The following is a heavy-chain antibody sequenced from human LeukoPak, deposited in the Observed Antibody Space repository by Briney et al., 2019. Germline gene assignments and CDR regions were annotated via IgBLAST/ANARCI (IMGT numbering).Heavy chain of an antibody. J-gene: IGHJ4*02. Sequence: KTGGSLRLSCAASGFTFSSYSMNWVRQAPGKGLEWVSSISSSSSYIYYADSVKGRFTISRDNAKNSLYLQMNSLRAEDTAVYYCAAYYDFWSGYYTGSDYWGQGTLVTVSS. CDR3: AAYYDFWSGYYTGSDY. D-gene: IGHD3-3*01. CDR2: ISSSSSYI. V-gene: IGHV3-21*01. CDR1: GFTFSSYS.